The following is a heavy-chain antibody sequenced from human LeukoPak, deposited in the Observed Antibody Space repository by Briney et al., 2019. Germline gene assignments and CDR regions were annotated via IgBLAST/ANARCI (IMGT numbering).Heavy chain of an antibody. Sequence: PGGSQRLSCAASGFTFSCYWMSWVRQAPGKGLEWVANIKQDGSEKYYVDSVKGRFTISRDNAKNSLYLQMNSLRAEDTAVYYCARDSSSGWSFDYWGQGTLVTVSS. D-gene: IGHD6-19*01. CDR3: ARDSSSGWSFDY. CDR1: GFTFSCYW. CDR2: IKQDGSEK. V-gene: IGHV3-7*01. J-gene: IGHJ4*02.